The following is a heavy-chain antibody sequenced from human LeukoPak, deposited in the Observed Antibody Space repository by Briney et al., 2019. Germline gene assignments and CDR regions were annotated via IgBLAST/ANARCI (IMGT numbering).Heavy chain of an antibody. CDR2: FSGSGGST. CDR1: GFTFSSYA. Sequence: GGSLRLSCAASGFTFSSYAMSWVRQAPGKGLEWVSVFSGSGGSTYYADSVKGRFIISRDNSKNTLYLQMNSLRAEDTAVYYCAKDLKQWLVFPYCFDFWGQGTLVTVSS. J-gene: IGHJ4*02. D-gene: IGHD6-19*01. V-gene: IGHV3-23*01. CDR3: AKDLKQWLVFPYCFDF.